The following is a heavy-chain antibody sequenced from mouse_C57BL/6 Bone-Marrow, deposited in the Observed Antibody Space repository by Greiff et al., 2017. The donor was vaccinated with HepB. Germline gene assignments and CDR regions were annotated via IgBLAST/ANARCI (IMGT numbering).Heavy chain of an antibody. Sequence: EVHVVESGGDLVKPGGSLKLSCAASGFTFSSYGMSWVRQTPDKRLEWVATISSGGSYTYYPDSVKGRFTISRDKAKITLYLQMSSLKSEDTAMYYCARHGWSWFAYWGRGTVVTVSA. J-gene: IGHJ3*01. CDR3: ARHGWSWFAY. V-gene: IGHV5-6*01. CDR2: ISSGGSYT. D-gene: IGHD2-3*01. CDR1: GFTFSSYG.